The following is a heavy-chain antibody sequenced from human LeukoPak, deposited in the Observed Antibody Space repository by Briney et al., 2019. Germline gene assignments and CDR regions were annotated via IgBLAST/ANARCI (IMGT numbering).Heavy chain of an antibody. D-gene: IGHD6-6*01. CDR2: IYHSGST. V-gene: IGHV4-59*08. J-gene: IGHJ6*03. Sequence: SETLSLTCTVSGGSISSYYWSWIRQPPGKGLEWIGYIYHSGSTNYNPSLKSRVTMSLDTSKKLFSLNLSSVTAADTAVYYCARWSGSVTARNYYYYMDVWGEGTTVTVSS. CDR1: GGSISSYY. CDR3: ARWSGSVTARNYYYYMDV.